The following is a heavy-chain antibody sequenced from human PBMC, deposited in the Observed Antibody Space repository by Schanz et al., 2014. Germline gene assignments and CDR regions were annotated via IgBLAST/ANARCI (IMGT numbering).Heavy chain of an antibody. CDR3: ARVQDDILTGSEYYYGMYV. CDR1: GYTFSNDD. V-gene: IGHV1-18*01. Sequence: QVQLVQSGAELRKPGTSVKVSCKTSGYTFSNDDINWVRQAPGQGLEWMGWISPYNGNTNYAQKLQGRVTMTADTSTSTAYMDLRSLRSDDTAVYYCARVQDDILTGSEYYYGMYVWGQGTTVTVSS. D-gene: IGHD3-9*01. J-gene: IGHJ6*02. CDR2: ISPYNGNT.